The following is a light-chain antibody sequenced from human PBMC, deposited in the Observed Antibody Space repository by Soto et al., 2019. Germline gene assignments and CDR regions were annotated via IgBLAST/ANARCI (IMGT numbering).Light chain of an antibody. CDR3: QQYCSSPPYT. CDR2: GAS. J-gene: IGKJ2*01. Sequence: EIVLTQSPGTLSLSPGERATLSCRASHSVSSSYLAWYQQKPGQAPRLLIYGASSRATGIPDRFSGSGSGTDFTLTISRLQPEDFPVYYCQQYCSSPPYTFGQAPTLEIK. V-gene: IGKV3-20*01. CDR1: HSVSSSY.